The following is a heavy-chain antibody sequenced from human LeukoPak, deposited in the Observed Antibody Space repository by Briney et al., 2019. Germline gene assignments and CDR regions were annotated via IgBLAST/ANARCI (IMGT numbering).Heavy chain of an antibody. J-gene: IGHJ4*02. CDR1: GFTFSNYW. CDR3: TRSGTYVFYC. V-gene: IGHV3-7*01. Sequence: GGSLRLSCAASGFTFSNYWMSWVRQAPGKGLEWVANIKQDGSDIYYVDSVKGRFTISRDNAKNSLYLQMNSLRAEDTAVYYCTRSGTYVFYCWGQGTLVTVSS. CDR2: IKQDGSDI. D-gene: IGHD1-26*01.